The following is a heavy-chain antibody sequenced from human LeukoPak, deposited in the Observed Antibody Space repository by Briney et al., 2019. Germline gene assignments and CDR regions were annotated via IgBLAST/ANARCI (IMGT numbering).Heavy chain of an antibody. CDR1: GGSIRSSYYY. Sequence: SETLSLTCTVSGGSIRSSYYYWGWIRQPPGKGLEWIGSIYDSGSTYYNPSLKSRVTISVDTSKNQFSLKLSSVTAADTAVYYCARWGSKLDYWGQGTLVTVSS. CDR3: ARWGSKLDY. CDR2: IYDSGST. J-gene: IGHJ4*02. D-gene: IGHD3-10*01. V-gene: IGHV4-39*07.